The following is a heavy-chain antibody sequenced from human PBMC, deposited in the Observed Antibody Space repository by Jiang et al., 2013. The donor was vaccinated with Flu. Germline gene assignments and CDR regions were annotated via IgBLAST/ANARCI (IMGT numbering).Heavy chain of an antibody. J-gene: IGHJ4*02. CDR1: GFTFRNSA. Sequence: RLSCAASGFTFRNSAMHWVRQAPRQGAWSGWQLSHLMELIKTNADSVKARFTISRDNSKNTLYLQMNSLRPEDTAVYYCAKDLTVFCGGDCSLFDYWGQGTLVTVSS. CDR3: AKDLTVFCGGDCSLFDY. CDR2: SHLMELI. V-gene: IGHV3-30*04. D-gene: IGHD2-21*01.